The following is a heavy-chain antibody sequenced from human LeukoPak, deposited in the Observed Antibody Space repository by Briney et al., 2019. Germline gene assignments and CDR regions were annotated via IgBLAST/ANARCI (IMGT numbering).Heavy chain of an antibody. D-gene: IGHD6-6*01. CDR3: ARDQSSSTGIDY. V-gene: IGHV4-39*07. J-gene: IGHJ4*02. CDR2: IYYSGST. Sequence: NPSETLPLTCTVSGGSISSSSYYWGWIRQPPGKGLEWIGSIYYSGSTYYNPSLKSRVTISVDTSKNQFSLKLSSVTAADTAVYYCARDQSSSTGIDYWGQGTLVTVSS. CDR1: GGSISSSSYY.